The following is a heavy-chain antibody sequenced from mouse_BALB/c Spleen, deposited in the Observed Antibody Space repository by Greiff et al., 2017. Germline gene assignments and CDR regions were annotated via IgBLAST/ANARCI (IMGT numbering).Heavy chain of an antibody. D-gene: IGHD2-4*01. Sequence: DVQLQESGPGLVKPSQSLSLTCTVTGYSITSDYAWNWIRQFPGNKLEWMGYISYSGSTSYNPSLKSRISITRDTSKNQFFLQLNSVTTEDTATYYCARNGAMITTGFAYWGQGTLVTVSA. CDR1: GYSITSDYA. J-gene: IGHJ3*01. V-gene: IGHV3-2*02. CDR2: ISYSGST. CDR3: ARNGAMITTGFAY.